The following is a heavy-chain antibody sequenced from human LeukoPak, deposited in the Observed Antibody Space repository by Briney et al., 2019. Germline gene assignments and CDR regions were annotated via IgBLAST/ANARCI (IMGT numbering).Heavy chain of an antibody. J-gene: IGHJ4*02. CDR2: IIPRLDIA. CDR3: AREWYDILTVYQGFQLDY. V-gene: IGHV1-69*04. D-gene: IGHD3-9*01. Sequence: GASVKVSCKASGGTFSSYAISWVRQAPGQGLEWMGRIIPRLDIANSAQSFQGRVTITADKSTSTAYMELSSLRSDDTAVYYCAREWYDILTVYQGFQLDYWGQGSLVTVSS. CDR1: GGTFSSYA.